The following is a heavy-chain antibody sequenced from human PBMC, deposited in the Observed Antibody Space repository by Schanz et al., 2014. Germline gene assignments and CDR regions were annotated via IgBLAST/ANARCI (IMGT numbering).Heavy chain of an antibody. V-gene: IGHV4-4*02. CDR2: IYDSGNT. Sequence: QVQLEESGAGLVKPSGTLSLTCAVSGASVSSDNWWNWVRQPPGKGLEWIGEIYDSGNTNYNPSLRSRVPTSVDDSKNQFSLQLPSVTAADTAVYYCARGGQGFGEPHQRLFEYWGPGTLVTVSS. D-gene: IGHD3-10*01. J-gene: IGHJ4*02. CDR3: ARGGQGFGEPHQRLFEY. CDR1: GASVSSDNW.